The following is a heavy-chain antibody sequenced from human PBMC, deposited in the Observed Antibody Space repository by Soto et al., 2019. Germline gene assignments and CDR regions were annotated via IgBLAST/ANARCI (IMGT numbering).Heavy chain of an antibody. Sequence: ASVKVSCKASGYSFTDYHIHWVRQAPGQGLEWLGRINPKSGGTSTAQKFQGWVTMTTDTSISTASMELTRLTSDDTAIYYCARGDSTDCSNGVCSFFYNHDMDVWGQCTPVTVSS. CDR3: ARGDSTDCSNGVCSFFYNHDMDV. D-gene: IGHD2-8*01. CDR1: GYSFTDYH. J-gene: IGHJ6*02. V-gene: IGHV1-2*04. CDR2: INPKSGGT.